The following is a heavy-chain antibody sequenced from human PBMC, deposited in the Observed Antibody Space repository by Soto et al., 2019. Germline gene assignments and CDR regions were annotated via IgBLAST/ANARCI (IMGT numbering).Heavy chain of an antibody. Sequence: PGGSLRLSCIASGFTFRNYAMAWVRQAPGEDLEWVSAIGTSGTPTLYADSVKSHFSISRDDSRNTVSLQVNSLGGEDTATYYCTRILWSSRRDALDIWGQGTRVTVSS. CDR3: TRILWSSRRDALDI. CDR2: IGTSGTPT. V-gene: IGHV3-23*01. J-gene: IGHJ6*02. CDR1: GFTFRNYA. D-gene: IGHD2-21*01.